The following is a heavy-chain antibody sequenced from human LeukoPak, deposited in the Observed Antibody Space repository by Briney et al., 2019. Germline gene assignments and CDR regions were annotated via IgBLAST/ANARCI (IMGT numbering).Heavy chain of an antibody. J-gene: IGHJ4*02. CDR2: INPNSGGT. D-gene: IGHD2-2*01. CDR1: GYTFTGYY. Sequence: ASVKVSCKASGYTFTGYYVHWVRQAPGQGLEWMGWINPNSGGTNYAQKFQGRVTMTRDTSISTAYMELSRLRSDDTAVYYCARESVVPAAIPTYYFDYWGQGTLVTVSS. V-gene: IGHV1-2*02. CDR3: ARESVVPAAIPTYYFDY.